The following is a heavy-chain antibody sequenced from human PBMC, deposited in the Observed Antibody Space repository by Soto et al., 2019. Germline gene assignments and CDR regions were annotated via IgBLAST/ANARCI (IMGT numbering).Heavy chain of an antibody. V-gene: IGHV4-39*01. CDR3: ARQPRILTGYSGHFDH. CDR2: IYYSGTT. CDR1: GGSITSSSYY. Sequence: SETLSLTCTVSGGSITSSSYYWGWIRQPPGKGLEWIGSIYYSGTTYHNPSLKSRVTISVDTSKNQFSLKLSSVTAADTAVYYCARQPRILTGYSGHFDHWGQGTLVTVSS. D-gene: IGHD3-9*01. J-gene: IGHJ4*02.